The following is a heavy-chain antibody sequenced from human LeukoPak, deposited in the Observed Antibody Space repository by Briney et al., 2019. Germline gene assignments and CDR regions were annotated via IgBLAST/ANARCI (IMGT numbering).Heavy chain of an antibody. CDR3: AKRSSLNYFDS. CDR2: ISAGGGT. J-gene: IGHJ4*02. Sequence: GGSLRLSCVASGFTFSNYWMSWVRQAPGNGLEWVSAISAGGGTYYADTVKGRFTISRDNSKNTLYLQMSSLRAEDTAVYYCAKRSSLNYFDSWGQGTLVTVSS. D-gene: IGHD3-16*01. V-gene: IGHV3-23*01. CDR1: GFTFSNYW.